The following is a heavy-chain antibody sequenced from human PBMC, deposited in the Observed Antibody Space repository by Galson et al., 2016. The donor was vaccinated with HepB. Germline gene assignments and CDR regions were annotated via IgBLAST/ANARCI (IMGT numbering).Heavy chain of an antibody. D-gene: IGHD3-10*01. CDR3: ARMSRGLVWRAFDI. J-gene: IGHJ3*02. V-gene: IGHV2-70*01. CDR2: XXWXXDK. CDR1: XFSXXTSXXX. Sequence: PALVKPTQTLTLTCSXXXFSXXTSXXXVSXXXQPXXKAXXXLAXXXWXXDKYYNTSLKTRLTTSNDASQNQVVLTMTNMDPXDTATYYCARMSRGLVWRAFDIGGXGTVXXVSX.